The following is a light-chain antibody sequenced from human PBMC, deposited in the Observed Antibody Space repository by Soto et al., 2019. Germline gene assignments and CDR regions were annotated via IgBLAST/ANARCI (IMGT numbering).Light chain of an antibody. V-gene: IGLV2-23*01. CDR1: SNDVGFSKF. CDR3: CSYAKSGVV. J-gene: IGLJ2*01. Sequence: QSALTQPASVSASPGQSITISCTATSNDVGFSKFVSWYQQQPGKSPQVLVYEGTKRPSGVSLRFSGSHSVNAASLTISDIHIEDEADYYCCSYAKSGVVFGGGTKVTVL. CDR2: EGT.